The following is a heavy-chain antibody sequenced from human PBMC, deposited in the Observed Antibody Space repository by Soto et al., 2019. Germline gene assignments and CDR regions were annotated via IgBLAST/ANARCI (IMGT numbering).Heavy chain of an antibody. J-gene: IGHJ6*02. CDR1: GGSISSSIYY. V-gene: IGHV4-39*01. CDR3: ASWSLVIIPYGMDV. Sequence: SETRSLTWTVSGGSISSSIYYWVWIRQPPGKGLEWIGSIYYSGSTYYNPSLKSRVTISVDTSKNQFSLKLSSVTAADTAVYYCASWSLVIIPYGMDVWGQGTTVTVSS. CDR2: IYYSGST. D-gene: IGHD3-9*01.